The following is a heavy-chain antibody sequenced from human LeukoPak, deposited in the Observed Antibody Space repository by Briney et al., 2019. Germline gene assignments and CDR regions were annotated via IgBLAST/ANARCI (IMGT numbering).Heavy chain of an antibody. CDR1: GFTFSSYA. D-gene: IGHD3-10*01. CDR2: ISYDGSNK. Sequence: PGGSLRLSCAASGFTFSSYAMHWVRQAPGKGLEWVAVISYDGSNKYYADSVKGRFTISRDNSKNTLYLQMNSLRAEDTAVYYCARASTYYYGSGEDFDYWGQGTLVTVSS. CDR3: ARASTYYYGSGEDFDY. V-gene: IGHV3-30-3*01. J-gene: IGHJ4*02.